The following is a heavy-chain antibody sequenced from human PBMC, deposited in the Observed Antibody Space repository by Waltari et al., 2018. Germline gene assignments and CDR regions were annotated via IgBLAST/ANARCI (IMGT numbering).Heavy chain of an antibody. CDR1: GFTFSSYA. J-gene: IGHJ4*02. V-gene: IGHV3-23*01. CDR2: ISGSGGST. Sequence: EVQLLESGGGLVQPGGSLRLSCAASGFTFSSYAMSWVRQAPGKGLEWVSAISGSGGSTYNADSVKGRFTISRDNSKNTLYLQMNSLRAEDTAVYYCAKVVTYYYGSGSYPESFDYWGQGTLVTVSS. D-gene: IGHD3-10*01. CDR3: AKVVTYYYGSGSYPESFDY.